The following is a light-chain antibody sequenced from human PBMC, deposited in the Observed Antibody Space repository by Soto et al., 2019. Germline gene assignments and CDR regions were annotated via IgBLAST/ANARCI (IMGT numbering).Light chain of an antibody. CDR1: KLGDRF. Sequence: SYELTQPPSVSVSPGQTASIPCSGDKLGDRFACWYQQKPGQSPVMVIYQDTRRPSGIPERFSGSNSGSTATLTISGTQAMDEADYYCQAWDSSTGVVFGGGTKLTVL. V-gene: IGLV3-1*01. CDR2: QDT. J-gene: IGLJ2*01. CDR3: QAWDSSTGVV.